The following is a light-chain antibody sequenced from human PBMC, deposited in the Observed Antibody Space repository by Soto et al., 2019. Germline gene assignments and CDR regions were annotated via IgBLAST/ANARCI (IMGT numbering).Light chain of an antibody. CDR2: DVI. Sequence: QSALTQPRSVSGSPGQSVTISCTGTSSDVGRYNFVSWYQQHPDKAPKLMIYDVIERPSGVPDRFSGSKSGNTASLTIYGLQAEDEADYHCCSYAGSYTHVFGTGTKVTVL. J-gene: IGLJ1*01. CDR1: SSDVGRYNF. CDR3: CSYAGSYTHV. V-gene: IGLV2-11*01.